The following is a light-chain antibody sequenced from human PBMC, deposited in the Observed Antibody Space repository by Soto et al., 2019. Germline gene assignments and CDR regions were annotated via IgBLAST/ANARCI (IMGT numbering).Light chain of an antibody. CDR1: QSVSSSY. V-gene: IGKV3-20*01. Sequence: EIVLTQSPGTLSLSPGERVTLSSRASQSVSSSYLAWYQQKPGQAPRLLIYGASTRATGIPDRFSGSGSGTDFTLNISRLEPEDFAVYYCQQYSTSLPWTFGQGTKVEIK. J-gene: IGKJ1*01. CDR2: GAS. CDR3: QQYSTSLPWT.